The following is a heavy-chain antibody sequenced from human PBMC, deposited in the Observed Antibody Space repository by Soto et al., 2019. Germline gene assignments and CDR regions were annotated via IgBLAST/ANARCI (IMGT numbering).Heavy chain of an antibody. Sequence: GGSLRLSCAASGFTFSGYAMTWVRQAPGKGLEWVSTISGTGTTTYYADSVKGRFTISRDNSKNALYLQMNSLRTEDTAVYYCVKAVYLLDFDYWGQGTLVTVSS. J-gene: IGHJ4*02. D-gene: IGHD2-8*01. CDR1: GFTFSGYA. CDR3: VKAVYLLDFDY. CDR2: ISGTGTTT. V-gene: IGHV3-23*01.